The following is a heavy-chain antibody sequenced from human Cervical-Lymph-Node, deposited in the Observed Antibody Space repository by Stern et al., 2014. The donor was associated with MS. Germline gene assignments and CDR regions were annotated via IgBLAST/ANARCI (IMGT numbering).Heavy chain of an antibody. Sequence: QLQLQESGPGLVKPSETLSLTCTVSGGSVSNGLYYWSWIRQPPGKGLEWIGCMSRIASANYSPSLKSRFTISVDTSKNQFSLNLSSVTAADTAVYYCARDALTILGTDSWGQGTLVTVSS. D-gene: IGHD3-3*01. V-gene: IGHV4-61*01. CDR2: MSRIASA. CDR1: GGSVSNGLYY. J-gene: IGHJ4*02. CDR3: ARDALTILGTDS.